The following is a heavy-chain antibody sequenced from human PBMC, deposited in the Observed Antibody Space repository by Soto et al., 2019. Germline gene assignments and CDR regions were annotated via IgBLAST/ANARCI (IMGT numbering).Heavy chain of an antibody. CDR1: GYTLTSYG. D-gene: IGHD2-15*01. CDR3: ARGPGGPDGPGDY. CDR2: INAGNGNT. J-gene: IGHJ4*02. Sequence: ASVKVSCKASGYTLTSYGISWVRQAPGQGLEWMGWINAGNGNTKYSQKFQGRVTITRDTSASTAYMELSSLRSEDTAVYYCARGPGGPDGPGDYWGKGTLVTVSS. V-gene: IGHV1-3*01.